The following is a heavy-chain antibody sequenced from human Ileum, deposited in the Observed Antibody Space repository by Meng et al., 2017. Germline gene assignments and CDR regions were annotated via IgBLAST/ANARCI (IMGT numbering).Heavy chain of an antibody. V-gene: IGHV3-21*02. J-gene: IGHJ5*02. CDR2: MGLGHSHG. CDR3: ASDPNWSTT. Sequence: EAKLVGVGGGLVKPGGSLRLSCVGSRSIFDSYDMTWIRQAPGKGPEWVASMGLGHSHGSYADSVIGRFTVSRDNAKTSFFLQMNSLRAEDTAIYYCASDPNWSTTWGQGTLVTVSS. CDR1: RSIFDSYD.